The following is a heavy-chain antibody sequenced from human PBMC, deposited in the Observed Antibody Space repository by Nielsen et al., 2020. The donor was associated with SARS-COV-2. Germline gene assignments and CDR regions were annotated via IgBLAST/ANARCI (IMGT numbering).Heavy chain of an antibody. CDR2: IYYSGST. CDR1: GGSISSYY. Sequence: GSLRLSCTVSGGSISSYYWSWIRQPPGKGLEWIGYIYYSGSTNYNPSLKSRVTISVDTSKNQFSLKLSSVTAADTAVYYCARGKQLVRGFVYWGQGTLVTVSS. D-gene: IGHD6-6*01. J-gene: IGHJ4*02. V-gene: IGHV4-59*12. CDR3: ARGKQLVRGFVY.